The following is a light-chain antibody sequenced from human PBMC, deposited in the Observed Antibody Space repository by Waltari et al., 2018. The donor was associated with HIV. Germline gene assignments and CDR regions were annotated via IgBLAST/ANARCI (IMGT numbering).Light chain of an antibody. CDR3: AAWDDSLNGYV. J-gene: IGLJ1*01. V-gene: IGLV3-21*02. CDR2: DDS. CDR1: NIESKS. Sequence: SYVLAQPPSLSVAPGQTARISCGGNNIESKSVHWYRQKPGQAPVLVVYDDSDRPSGIPERFSGSKSGTSASLAISGLQSEDEADYSCAAWDDSLNGYVFGTGTKVTVL.